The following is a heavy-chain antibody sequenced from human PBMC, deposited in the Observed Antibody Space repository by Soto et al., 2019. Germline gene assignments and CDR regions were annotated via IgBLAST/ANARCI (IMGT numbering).Heavy chain of an antibody. CDR2: ISGSGGST. Sequence: PGGSLSLSCAASGFTFSSYAMSWVRQAPGKGLEWVSAISGSGGSTYYADSVKGRFTISRDNSKPPLYLQVNSLRVEDTAVYFCARAPAGGSSSVYYVYMDVWGKGTTVTVSS. CDR3: ARAPAGGSSSVYYVYMDV. CDR1: GFTFSSYA. J-gene: IGHJ6*03. V-gene: IGHV3-23*01. D-gene: IGHD6-6*01.